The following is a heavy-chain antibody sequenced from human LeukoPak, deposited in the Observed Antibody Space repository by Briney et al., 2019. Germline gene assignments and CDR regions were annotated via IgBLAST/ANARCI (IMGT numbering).Heavy chain of an antibody. V-gene: IGHV3-74*01. D-gene: IGHD1-26*01. CDR1: GFTFSSYW. CDR2: INSDGSST. Sequence: PGGSLRLSCAASGFTFSSYWVHWVRQAPGKGLVWVSPINSDGSSTSYADSVKGRFTISRDNAKNTLSLQMNSLRAEDTAVYYCARVGGSNACDIWGQGTMVIVSS. J-gene: IGHJ3*02. CDR3: ARVGGSNACDI.